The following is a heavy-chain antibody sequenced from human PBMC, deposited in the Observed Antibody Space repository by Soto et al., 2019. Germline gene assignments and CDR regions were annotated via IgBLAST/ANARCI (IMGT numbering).Heavy chain of an antibody. CDR1: GFAFNKFG. J-gene: IGHJ4*02. D-gene: IGHD1-26*01. CDR3: AKGGEVGGVLGAH. Sequence: QVQLVESGGGVVQPGTSLRLSCEASGFAFNKFGMHWVRQAPGKGLEWVAFISYDGSYQYYADSVQGRLTITRDNSMNTLNMQLNSRRREDTAVYYCAKGGEVGGVLGAHWGQGTLVTVSS. CDR2: ISYDGSYQ. V-gene: IGHV3-30*18.